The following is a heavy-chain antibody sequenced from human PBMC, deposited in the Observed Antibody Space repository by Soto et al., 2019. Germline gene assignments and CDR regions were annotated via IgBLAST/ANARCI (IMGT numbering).Heavy chain of an antibody. CDR1: GASMRGYY. CDR2: IYSGGST. V-gene: IGHV4-59*01. Sequence: PXETLSLTCSVSGASMRGYYWAWIRQPPGRGLEWIGYIYSGGSTFYNPSVYSRVSMSRDTSKSQFSLRLTSVTPADTAVYFCARAPRSGDCFDYWGQGTLVTVSS. CDR3: ARAPRSGDCFDY. D-gene: IGHD3-10*01. J-gene: IGHJ4*02.